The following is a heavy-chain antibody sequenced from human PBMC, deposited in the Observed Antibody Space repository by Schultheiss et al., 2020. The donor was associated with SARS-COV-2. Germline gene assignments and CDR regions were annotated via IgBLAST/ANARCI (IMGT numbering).Heavy chain of an antibody. Sequence: SVKVSCKASGGTFSSYAISWVRQAPGQGLEWMGGIIPIFGTANYAQKFQGRVTITADESTSTAYMELSGLRSDDTAVYYCATGFLRVGADWGQGTLVTVSS. CDR1: GGTFSSYA. V-gene: IGHV1-69*13. J-gene: IGHJ4*02. CDR2: IIPIFGTA. CDR3: ATGFLRVGAD. D-gene: IGHD1-26*01.